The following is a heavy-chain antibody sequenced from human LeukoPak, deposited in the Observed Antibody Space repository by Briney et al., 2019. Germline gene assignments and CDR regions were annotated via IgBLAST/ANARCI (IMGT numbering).Heavy chain of an antibody. CDR1: GFTFSSYS. V-gene: IGHV3-21*01. Sequence: PGGSLRLSCAASGFTFSSYSMNWVRQAPGKGLEWVSSISSSSSYIYYADSVKGRFTISRDNAKKSLYLQMNSLRAEDTAVYYCVRASLGKWLLNGALDYWGQGILVTVSS. D-gene: IGHD3-22*01. J-gene: IGHJ4*02. CDR2: ISSSSSYI. CDR3: VRASLGKWLLNGALDY.